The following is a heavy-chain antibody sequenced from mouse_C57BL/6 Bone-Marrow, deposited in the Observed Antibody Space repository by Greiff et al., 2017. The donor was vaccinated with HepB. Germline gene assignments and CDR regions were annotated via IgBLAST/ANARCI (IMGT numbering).Heavy chain of an antibody. D-gene: IGHD2-1*01. J-gene: IGHJ3*01. CDR2: LDPENGDT. CDR1: GFNIKDDY. V-gene: IGHV14-4*01. CDR3: TTGGNWAY. Sequence: VQLQQSGAELVRPGASVKLSCTASGFNIKDDYMHWVKQRPEQGLEWIGWLDPENGDTEYASKFQGKATITADTSSNTAYLQLSSLTSEDTAVYYCTTGGNWAYWGQGTLVTVSA.